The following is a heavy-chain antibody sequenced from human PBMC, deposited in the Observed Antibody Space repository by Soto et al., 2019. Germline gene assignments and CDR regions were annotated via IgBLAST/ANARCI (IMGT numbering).Heavy chain of an antibody. J-gene: IGHJ5*02. D-gene: IGHD3-10*01. CDR2: IYYSGST. Sequence: SETLSLTCTVSGGSISSGGYYWSWIRQHPGRGLEWIGYIYYSGSTYYNPSLKSRVTISVDTSKNQFSLKLSSVTAADTAVYYCARDPSMVRGMVWFDPWGQGTLVTVSS. V-gene: IGHV4-31*03. CDR1: GGSISSGGYY. CDR3: ARDPSMVRGMVWFDP.